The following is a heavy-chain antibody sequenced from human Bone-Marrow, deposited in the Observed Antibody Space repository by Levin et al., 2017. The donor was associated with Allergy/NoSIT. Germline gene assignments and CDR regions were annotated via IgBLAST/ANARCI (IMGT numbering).Heavy chain of an antibody. J-gene: IGHJ5*02. CDR1: GYTFTSYG. CDR2: ISAYNGNT. D-gene: IGHD2-15*01. CDR3: AREMGYCSGGSCYRDKNWFDP. Sequence: GESLKISCKASGYTFTSYGISWVRQAPGQGLEWMGWISAYNGNTNYAQKLQGRVTMTTDTSTSTAYMELRSLRSDETAVYYCAREMGYCSGGSCYRDKNWFDPWGQGTLVTVSS. V-gene: IGHV1-18*01.